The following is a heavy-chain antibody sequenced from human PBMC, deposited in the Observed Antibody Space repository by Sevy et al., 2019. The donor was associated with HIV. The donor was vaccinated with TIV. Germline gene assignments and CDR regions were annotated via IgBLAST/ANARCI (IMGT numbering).Heavy chain of an antibody. CDR3: AKRKMGIDYGDYFDY. D-gene: IGHD4-17*01. CDR1: GFTFSSYA. CDR2: INNSGGST. V-gene: IGHV3-23*01. Sequence: GGSLRLSCAASGFTFSSYAMSWVRQAPGKGLEWVSTINNSGGSTYYADSVQGRFTISRDNSKNTLYLQMNSLRAEDTAVYYCAKRKMGIDYGDYFDYWGQGTQVTVSS. J-gene: IGHJ4*02.